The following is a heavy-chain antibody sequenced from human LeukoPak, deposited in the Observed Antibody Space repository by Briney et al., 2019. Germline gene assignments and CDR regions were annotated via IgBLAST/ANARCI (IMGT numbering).Heavy chain of an antibody. CDR3: VRGPYALF. V-gene: IGHV3-7*01. J-gene: IGHJ4*02. CDR1: GFTFSDYW. Sequence: GGSLRLSGAASGFTFSDYWLSWVRQAPGKGLEWVANIKQDGTEKNYVDSVKGRFTISRDNARNSLYLQMNSLRAGDTAVYYCVRGPYALFWGQGTLVSVSS. CDR2: IKQDGTEK. D-gene: IGHD2-2*01.